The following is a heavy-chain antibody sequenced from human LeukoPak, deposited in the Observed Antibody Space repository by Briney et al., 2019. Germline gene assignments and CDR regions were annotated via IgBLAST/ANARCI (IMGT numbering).Heavy chain of an antibody. J-gene: IGHJ4*02. CDR1: GGSFSGYY. CDR2: INHSGST. Sequence: SETLFLTCAVYGGSFSGYYWSWIRQPPGKGLEWIGEINHSGSTNYNPSLKSRVTISVDTSKNQFSLKLSSVTAADTAVYYCARAGNSSVFDYWGQGTLVTVSS. CDR3: ARAGNSSVFDY. D-gene: IGHD4-23*01. V-gene: IGHV4-34*01.